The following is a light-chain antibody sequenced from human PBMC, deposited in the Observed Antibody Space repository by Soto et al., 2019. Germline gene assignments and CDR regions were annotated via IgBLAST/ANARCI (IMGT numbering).Light chain of an antibody. CDR3: SSYTTSNTRQIV. V-gene: IGLV2-14*03. J-gene: IGLJ1*01. CDR1: SSDVGGYNY. Sequence: QSSLTQPSSVSGSPGRSITISCPGTSSDVGGYNYVSWYQHHPGKAPKLIIYDVSNRPSGVSNRFSGSKSGNTASLTISGLQPEDEADYYCSSYTTSNTRQIVFGTGTKVTV. CDR2: DVS.